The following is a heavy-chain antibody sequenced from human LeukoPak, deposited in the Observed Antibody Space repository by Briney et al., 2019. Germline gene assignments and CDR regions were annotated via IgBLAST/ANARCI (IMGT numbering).Heavy chain of an antibody. CDR2: INPSGGST. V-gene: IGHV1-46*03. Sequence: ASVKVSCKASGYTFTRHYMHWVRQAPGQGLEWMGIINPSGGSTSYAQKFQGRVTVTRDTSTSTVYMELSSLRSEDTAVYYCARGAIVVVPADPWGQGTLVTVSS. D-gene: IGHD2-2*01. CDR1: GYTFTRHY. CDR3: ARGAIVVVPADP. J-gene: IGHJ5*02.